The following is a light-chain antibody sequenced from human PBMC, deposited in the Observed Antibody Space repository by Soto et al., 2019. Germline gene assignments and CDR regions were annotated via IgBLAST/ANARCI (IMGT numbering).Light chain of an antibody. CDR3: LQYGSSLWT. J-gene: IGKJ1*01. CDR2: GAS. V-gene: IGKV3-20*01. CDR1: QSVSSSY. Sequence: EIVLTQSPGTLSLSPGERATLSCRASQSVSSSYLAWYQQKSGQAPRLLIYGASSRATGIPDRFSGSGSGTDFTLTISTLEPEDFAVYYCLQYGSSLWTFGQGTKVEIK.